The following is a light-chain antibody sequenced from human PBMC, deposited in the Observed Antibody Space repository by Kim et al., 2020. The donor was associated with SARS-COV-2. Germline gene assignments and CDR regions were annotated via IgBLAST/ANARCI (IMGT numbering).Light chain of an antibody. CDR3: QHYHSYPFT. CDR1: QSVSSW. CDR2: KAS. J-gene: IGKJ4*01. Sequence: DIQMTQSPSTLSASVGDRVTITCRASQSVSSWLAWYQKKPGKVPKLLIHKASSLESGVPSRFSGSGSGTEFTLTISSLQPDDFAIYFCQHYHSYPFTFGGGTKVDIK. V-gene: IGKV1-5*03.